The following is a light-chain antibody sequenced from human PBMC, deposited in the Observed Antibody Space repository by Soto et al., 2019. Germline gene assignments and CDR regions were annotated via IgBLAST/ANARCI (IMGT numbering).Light chain of an antibody. V-gene: IGKV3-20*01. CDR2: GAS. CDR3: QQYGSSPWT. CDR1: QSISSTY. J-gene: IGKJ1*01. Sequence: ETVLTQSPDTLSLSPGERATLSCRASQSISSTYLAWYHQKPGQAPRLLIYGASSRATGIPDRFSGSGSGTDLTLTIIRLEPEDSAVYYCQQYGSSPWTFGQGTKVEIK.